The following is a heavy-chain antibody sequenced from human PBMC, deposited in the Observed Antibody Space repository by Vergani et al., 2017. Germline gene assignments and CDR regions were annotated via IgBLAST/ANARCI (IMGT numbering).Heavy chain of an antibody. CDR1: VFTFSSYS. Sequence: EVQLVESGGGLVQPGGSLRLSCAASVFTFSSYSMNWVRQAPGKGLEWVSYISCTSSTIYYADSVKGRFTISRDNAKNSLYVQMNSLRAEDTAVYYCARDRYDSSGYYRDCWGQGTLVTVSS. D-gene: IGHD3-22*01. CDR3: ARDRYDSSGYYRDC. V-gene: IGHV3-48*01. CDR2: ISCTSSTI. J-gene: IGHJ4*02.